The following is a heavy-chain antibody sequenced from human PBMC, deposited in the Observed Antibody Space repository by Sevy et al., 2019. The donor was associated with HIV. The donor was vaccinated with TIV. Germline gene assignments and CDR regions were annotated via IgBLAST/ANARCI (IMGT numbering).Heavy chain of an antibody. CDR3: ARFRWDVVDAPGATPGCYFDS. CDR1: GDSINNYY. D-gene: IGHD2-2*02. V-gene: IGHV4-59*01. Sequence: SETLSLTCSVSGDSINNYYWSWIRQPPGKGLEWIGYTSYSGTTNYSPSLKSRVDISVDTSMHHFSLKINSVTAADTAVYYWARFRWDVVDAPGATPGCYFDSWGQGILVTVSS. J-gene: IGHJ4*02. CDR2: TSYSGTT.